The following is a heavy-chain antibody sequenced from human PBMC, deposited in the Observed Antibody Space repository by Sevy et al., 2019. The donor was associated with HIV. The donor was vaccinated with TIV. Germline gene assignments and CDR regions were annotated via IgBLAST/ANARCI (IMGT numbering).Heavy chain of an antibody. CDR3: AVITIFGVVTDNWFDP. CDR1: GGSISSSSYY. J-gene: IGHJ5*02. CDR2: IYYSGST. V-gene: IGHV4-39*01. Sequence: SETLSLTCTVSGGSISSSSYYWGWIRQPPGKGLEWIGSIYYSGSTYYNPSLKSRVTISVDTSTNQVSLKLSSVTAADTAVYYCAVITIFGVVTDNWFDPWGQGTRVTVSS. D-gene: IGHD3-3*01.